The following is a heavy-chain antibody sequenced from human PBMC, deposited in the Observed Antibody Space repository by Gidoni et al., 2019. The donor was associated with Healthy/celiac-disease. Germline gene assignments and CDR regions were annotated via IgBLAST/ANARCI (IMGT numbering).Heavy chain of an antibody. CDR3: ARGGGITGTTVDP. CDR1: GYSISSGYY. V-gene: IGHV4-38-2*01. CDR2: IYHSGST. D-gene: IGHD1-7*01. J-gene: IGHJ5*02. Sequence: QVQLQESGPGLVKPSETLSLTCAVSGYSISSGYYWGWIRQPPGKGLEWIGSIYHSGSTYYNPSLKSRVTISVDTSKNQFSLKLSSVSAADTAVYYCARGGGITGTTVDPWGQGTLVTVSS.